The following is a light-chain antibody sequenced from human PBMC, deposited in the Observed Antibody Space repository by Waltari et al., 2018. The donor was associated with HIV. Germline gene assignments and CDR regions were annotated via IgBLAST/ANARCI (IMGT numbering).Light chain of an antibody. J-gene: IGLJ2*01. CDR2: YVS. Sequence: QSALTQPRSVSGSPGQSVTISCNGTSRDVGRYNYVSWYQQYPCRDTKLMLYYVSKPPSVVPDRVSCSKSGNTVSLTISGLQTEDEGDYYCCSYAGSYTLVFGGGTKLTVL. CDR1: SRDVGRYNY. V-gene: IGLV2-11*01. CDR3: CSYAGSYTLV.